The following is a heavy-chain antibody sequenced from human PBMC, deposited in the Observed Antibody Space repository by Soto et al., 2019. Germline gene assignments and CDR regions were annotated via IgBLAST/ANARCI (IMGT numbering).Heavy chain of an antibody. CDR3: ARDGGHSSSSPFDY. CDR2: INPNSGGT. V-gene: IGHV1-2*04. D-gene: IGHD6-6*01. J-gene: IGHJ4*02. CDR1: GYTFTGYY. Sequence: ASVKVSCKASGYTFTGYYMHWVRQAPGQGLEWMGWINPNSGGTNYAQKFQGWVTMTRDTSISTAYMELSRLRSDDTAVYYCARDGGHSSSSPFDYWGQGTLVTLSS.